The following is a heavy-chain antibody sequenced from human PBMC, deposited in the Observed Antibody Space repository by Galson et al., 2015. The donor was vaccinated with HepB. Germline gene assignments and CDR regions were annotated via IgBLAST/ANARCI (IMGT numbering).Heavy chain of an antibody. CDR3: ARSMQVVAAADH. Sequence: SLRLSCAASGFTFKKAWMTWVRQAPGKGLEWVAVIWHDGGNKYYADSVKGRFTISRDNSKNTVSLQMNSLRGEDTAVYYCARSMQVVAAADHWGQGTLVTVSS. V-gene: IGHV3-33*07. D-gene: IGHD6-13*01. CDR2: IWHDGGNK. J-gene: IGHJ4*02. CDR1: GFTFKKAW.